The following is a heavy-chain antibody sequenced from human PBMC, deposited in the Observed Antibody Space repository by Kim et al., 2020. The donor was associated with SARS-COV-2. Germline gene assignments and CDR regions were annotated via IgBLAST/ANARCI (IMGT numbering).Heavy chain of an antibody. CDR2: IYYSGST. CDR1: GGSISSSSYY. Sequence: SETLSLTCSVSGGSISSSSYYWGWIRQPPGKGLEWIGSIYYSGSTYYNPSLKSRVTISVDTSENQFSLKLSSVTAADTAVYYCARRAGGSGRYNGMAFDPWGQGTLVTVSS. D-gene: IGHD6-19*01. CDR3: ARRAGGSGRYNGMAFDP. J-gene: IGHJ5*02. V-gene: IGHV4-39*01.